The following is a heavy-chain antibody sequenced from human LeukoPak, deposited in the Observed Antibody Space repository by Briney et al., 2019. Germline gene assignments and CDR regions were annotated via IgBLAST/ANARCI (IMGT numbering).Heavy chain of an antibody. J-gene: IGHJ4*02. Sequence: SVKVSCKASGYTFTSYGISWVRQAPGQGLEWMGRIIPILGIANYAQKFQGRVTITADKSTSTAYMQLNSLRSEDTAVYYCARGSVVNLFDYWGQGTLVTVSS. D-gene: IGHD2-21*01. CDR2: IIPILGIA. CDR1: GYTFTSYG. CDR3: ARGSVVNLFDY. V-gene: IGHV1-69*04.